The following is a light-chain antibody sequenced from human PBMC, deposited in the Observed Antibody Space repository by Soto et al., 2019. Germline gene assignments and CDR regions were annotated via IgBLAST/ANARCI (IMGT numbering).Light chain of an antibody. CDR3: HQYATSPWT. Sequence: EILLTQSPGSLSVFPGERASLSCRASQNVNNRLAWYQQKAGQAPRLLISGASSRATGIPDRFSGSGSGTDFTLTISSLEPKDFAVYYCHQYATSPWTFGQGTKVDIK. J-gene: IGKJ1*01. CDR1: QNVNNR. V-gene: IGKV3-20*01. CDR2: GAS.